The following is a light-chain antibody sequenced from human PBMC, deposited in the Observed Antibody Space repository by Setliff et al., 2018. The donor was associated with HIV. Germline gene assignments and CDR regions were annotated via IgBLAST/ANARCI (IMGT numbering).Light chain of an antibody. V-gene: IGLV2-14*03. CDR2: DVS. Sequence: QSALTQPASVSGSLGQSITISCTRTSSDVGYYNFVSWYQQHPGKAPKLMIFDVSNRPSGVSNRFSGPKSGNTASLTISGLQAEDEADYYCSSYTSSNTIFETGTKVTVL. J-gene: IGLJ1*01. CDR1: SSDVGYYNF. CDR3: SSYTSSNTI.